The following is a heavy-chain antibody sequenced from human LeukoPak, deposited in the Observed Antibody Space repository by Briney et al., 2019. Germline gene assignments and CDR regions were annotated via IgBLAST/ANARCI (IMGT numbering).Heavy chain of an antibody. CDR3: ARDVGGVINSLDY. V-gene: IGHV3-30*04. D-gene: IGHD3-10*01. Sequence: TGGSLRLSCAASGFTFSSYAMHWVRQAPGKELEWVAVISYDGSNKYYADSVKGRFTISRDNSKNTLYLQMNSLRAEDTAVYYCARDVGGVINSLDYWGQGTLVTVSS. CDR1: GFTFSSYA. J-gene: IGHJ4*02. CDR2: ISYDGSNK.